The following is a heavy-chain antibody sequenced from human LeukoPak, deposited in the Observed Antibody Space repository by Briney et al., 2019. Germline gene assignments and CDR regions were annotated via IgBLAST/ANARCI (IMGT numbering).Heavy chain of an antibody. CDR1: GGSISSYY. V-gene: IGHV4-39*01. D-gene: IGHD3-3*02. CDR3: ARRISRRYYFDY. CDR2: IYYSGST. J-gene: IGHJ4*02. Sequence: PSETLSLTCTVSGGSISSYYWSWIRQPPGKGLEWIGSIYYSGSTYYNPSLKSRVTISVDTSKNQFSLKLSSVTAADTAVYYCARRISRRYYFDYWGQGTLVTVSS.